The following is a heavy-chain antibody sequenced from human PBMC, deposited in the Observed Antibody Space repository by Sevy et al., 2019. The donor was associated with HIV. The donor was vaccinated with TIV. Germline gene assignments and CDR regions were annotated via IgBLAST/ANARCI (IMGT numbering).Heavy chain of an antibody. V-gene: IGHV1-69*06. CDR1: GGTFSSYA. CDR2: IIPIFGTA. D-gene: IGHD4-17*01. J-gene: IGHJ3*02. CDR3: ARTDDYGDLLNAFDI. Sequence: ASVKVSCKASGGTFSSYAISWVRQAPGQGLEWMGGIIPIFGTANYGHKFQGRVTITADKSTSTAYMELSSLRSEDTVVYYCARTDDYGDLLNAFDIWGQGTMVTVSS.